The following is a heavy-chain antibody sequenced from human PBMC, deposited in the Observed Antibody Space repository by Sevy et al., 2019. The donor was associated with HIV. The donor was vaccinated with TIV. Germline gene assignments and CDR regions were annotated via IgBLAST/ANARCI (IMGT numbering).Heavy chain of an antibody. CDR2: ISSSSSYI. CDR3: ARHGYIGYICSWLDS. D-gene: IGHD6-13*01. V-gene: IGHV3-21*06. CDR1: GFTFSSYT. Sequence: GGSLRLSCAASGFTFSSYTMNWVRQAPGKGLEWVSSISSSSSYIYYADSVKGRFTSSRDNAKNSLYLQMNSLRAEDRAVYDCARHGYIGYICSWLDSWGQGTLVTVSS. J-gene: IGHJ4*02.